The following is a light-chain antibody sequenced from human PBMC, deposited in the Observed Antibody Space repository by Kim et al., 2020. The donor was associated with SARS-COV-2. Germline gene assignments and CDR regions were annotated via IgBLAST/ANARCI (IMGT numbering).Light chain of an antibody. V-gene: IGLV1-36*01. J-gene: IGLJ3*02. CDR1: RSNIGDNA. CDR3: SAWDDSLNAEV. Sequence: QSVLTQPPSVSGAPGQRVTISCSGSRSNIGDNAVNWYQQLPGKALKLLIYYDDLLPSGVSDRFSASKSGTSASLAIRGLQSEDEADYYCSAWDDSLNAEVFGGGTQLTVL. CDR2: YDD.